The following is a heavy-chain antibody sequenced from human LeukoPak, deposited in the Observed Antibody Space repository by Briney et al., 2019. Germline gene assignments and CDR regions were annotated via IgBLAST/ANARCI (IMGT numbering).Heavy chain of an antibody. D-gene: IGHD1-7*01. CDR2: ISGSGSVI. J-gene: IGHJ4*02. CDR3: VRAGTVLGYYYDS. CDR1: GFTFSDSY. Sequence: GGSLTLSCAASGFTFSDSYMTWIRQAPGKGLEWVSYISGSGSVIYYADSVKGRFTTSRDNAKNSLHLQMNSLRAEDTAVYYCVRAGTVLGYYYDSWGQGVLVTVSS. V-gene: IGHV3-11*01.